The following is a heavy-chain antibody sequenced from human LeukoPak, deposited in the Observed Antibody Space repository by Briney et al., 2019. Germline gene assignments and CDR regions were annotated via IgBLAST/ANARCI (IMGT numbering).Heavy chain of an antibody. D-gene: IGHD1-26*01. CDR3: ARHWGVGSRYFDF. Sequence: PGGSLRLSCAASGFTFSSYEMNWVRQAPGKGLEWVSDINWNGGSTGYRDSVKGRFTISRDNAKNSLYLQMNSLRAEDTALYYCARHWGVGSRYFDFWGQGTLVTVSS. J-gene: IGHJ4*02. V-gene: IGHV3-20*04. CDR2: INWNGGST. CDR1: GFTFSSYE.